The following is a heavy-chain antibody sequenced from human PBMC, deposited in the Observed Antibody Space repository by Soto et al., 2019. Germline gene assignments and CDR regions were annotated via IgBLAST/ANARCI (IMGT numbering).Heavy chain of an antibody. Sequence: SVKVSCKASGCTFSSYAISWVRQAPGQGLEWMGGIIPIFGTANYAQKFQGRVTITADESTSTAYMELSSLRSEDTAVYYCARDQQAEWLLWAWFDPWGQGTLVPSPQ. D-gene: IGHD3-3*01. CDR2: IIPIFGTA. V-gene: IGHV1-69*13. CDR3: ARDQQAEWLLWAWFDP. CDR1: GCTFSSYA. J-gene: IGHJ5*02.